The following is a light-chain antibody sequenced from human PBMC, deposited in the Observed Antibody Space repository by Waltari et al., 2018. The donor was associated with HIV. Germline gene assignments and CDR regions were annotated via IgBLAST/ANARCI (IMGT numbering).Light chain of an antibody. Sequence: YELTQAPSVSVSPGQTARITCSGDALPNQYASWYQQKPGQAPRLVIYKDSERPSGIPERFSGSSSGTTVTLTISGVQAEDEADYYCQSTDSSGTVVFGGGTKLTVL. CDR1: ALPNQY. J-gene: IGLJ2*01. CDR2: KDS. CDR3: QSTDSSGTVV. V-gene: IGLV3-25*03.